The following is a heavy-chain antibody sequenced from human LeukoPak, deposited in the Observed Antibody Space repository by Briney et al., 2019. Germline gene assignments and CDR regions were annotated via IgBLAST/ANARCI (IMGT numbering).Heavy chain of an antibody. CDR2: ISYDGSNK. Sequence: SGGSLRLSCAASGFTFSSYGMHWVRQAPGKGLEWVAVISYDGSNKYYADSVKGRFTISRDNSKNTLYLQMNSLRAEDTAVYYCARGGAARLHFQNWGQGTLVTVSS. CDR1: GFTFSSYG. J-gene: IGHJ1*01. V-gene: IGHV3-30*03. CDR3: ARGGAARLHFQN. D-gene: IGHD6-6*01.